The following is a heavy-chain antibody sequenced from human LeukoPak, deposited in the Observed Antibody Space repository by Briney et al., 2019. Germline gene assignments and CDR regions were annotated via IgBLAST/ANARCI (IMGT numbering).Heavy chain of an antibody. J-gene: IGHJ5*02. CDR2: ICGHGISI. CDR1: GFTFSNYA. D-gene: IGHD3-10*01. Sequence: GGSLRLSCEASGFTFSNYAMSWVRQAPGKGLEWVSGICGHGISIYYADSVKGRFTISRDNSKNTLYLQMNSLRAEDTAVYYCAKRITMVRGVLGPWGQGTLVTVSS. V-gene: IGHV3-23*01. CDR3: AKRITMVRGVLGP.